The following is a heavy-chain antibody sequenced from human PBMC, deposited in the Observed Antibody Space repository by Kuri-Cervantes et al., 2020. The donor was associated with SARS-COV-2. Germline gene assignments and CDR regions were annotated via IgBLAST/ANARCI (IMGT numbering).Heavy chain of an antibody. D-gene: IGHD1-26*01. V-gene: IGHV3-30-3*01. CDR2: ISYDGSNK. Sequence: GESLKISCEVSGFLFSASAIHWVRQASGKGLEWVAVISYDGSNKYYADSVKGRFTISRDNSKNTLYLQMNSLRAEDTAVYYCASESLELFDYWGQGTLVTVSS. CDR1: GFLFSASA. J-gene: IGHJ4*02. CDR3: ASESLELFDY.